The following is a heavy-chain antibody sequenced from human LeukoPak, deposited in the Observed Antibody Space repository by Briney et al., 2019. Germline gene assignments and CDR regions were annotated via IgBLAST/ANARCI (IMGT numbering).Heavy chain of an antibody. CDR2: IKQDGSEK. Sequence: GGSLRLSCAASGFTFSSYWMSWVRQAPGKGLEWVANIKQDGSEKYYVDSVKGRFTISRDNAKNSLYLQMNSLRAEDTAVYYCARYGSGWSPFYYFDYWGQGTLVTVSS. V-gene: IGHV3-7*01. CDR1: GFTFSSYW. CDR3: ARYGSGWSPFYYFDY. D-gene: IGHD6-19*01. J-gene: IGHJ4*02.